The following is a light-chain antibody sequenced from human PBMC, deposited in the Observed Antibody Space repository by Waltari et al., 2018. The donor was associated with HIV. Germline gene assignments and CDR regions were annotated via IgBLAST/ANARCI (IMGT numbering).Light chain of an antibody. V-gene: IGKV1-16*01. J-gene: IGKJ5*01. CDR3: QQYHSFPLT. CDR1: EDISKY. CDR2: RAS. Sequence: DIQMTQSQSSLSASVGDRVTINCRASEDISKYVEWFQQKPGKAPKFLIYRASSLENGVPSRFRGSGSETEFALTISSLQPEDFGTYYCQQYHSFPLTFGQGTRL.